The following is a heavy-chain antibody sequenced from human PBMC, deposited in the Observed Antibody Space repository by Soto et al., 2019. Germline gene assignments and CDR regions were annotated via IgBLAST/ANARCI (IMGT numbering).Heavy chain of an antibody. J-gene: IGHJ3*02. D-gene: IGHD4-17*01. CDR3: ASKAGYGGNTGRSAFDI. CDR2: ISYDGSNK. Sequence: PGGSMRLSCAASGFTVSSYGMHWVRQAPGKGLEWVAVISYDGSNKYYADSVKGRFTIRRDNSKNTLYLQMNSLRAEDTAVYYCASKAGYGGNTGRSAFDIWGQGTMVT. CDR1: GFTVSSYG. V-gene: IGHV3-30*03.